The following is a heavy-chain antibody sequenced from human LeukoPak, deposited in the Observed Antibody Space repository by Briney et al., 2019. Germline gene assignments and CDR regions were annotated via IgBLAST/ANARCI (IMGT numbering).Heavy chain of an antibody. V-gene: IGHV4-61*02. D-gene: IGHD6-6*01. J-gene: IGHJ6*03. CDR2: IYTSGST. CDR1: GGSISSGSYY. Sequence: TLSLTCTVSGGSISSGSYYWSWIRQPAGKGLEWIGRIYTSGSTNYNPSLKSRVTISVDTSKNQFSLNLSSVTAADTAVYYCARAPSFYMDVWGKGTTVTVSS. CDR3: ARAPSFYMDV.